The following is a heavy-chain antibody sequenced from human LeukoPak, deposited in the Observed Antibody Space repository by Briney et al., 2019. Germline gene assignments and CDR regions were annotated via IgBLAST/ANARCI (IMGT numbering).Heavy chain of an antibody. J-gene: IGHJ6*03. D-gene: IGHD3-10*01. CDR2: IQFDGSPK. CDR3: AKDRGGWGVVRGVIISNYYYYMDV. V-gene: IGHV3-30*02. CDR1: GFTFSNYG. Sequence: GGSLRLSCAASGFTFSNYGMHWVRQAPGKGLEWVAFIQFDGSPKLYADSVKGRFTISRDNSKNTLYLQMNSLRAEDTAVYYCAKDRGGWGVVRGVIISNYYYYMDVWGKGTTVTISS.